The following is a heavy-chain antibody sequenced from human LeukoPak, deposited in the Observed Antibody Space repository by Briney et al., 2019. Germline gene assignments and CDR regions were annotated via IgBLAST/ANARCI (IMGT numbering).Heavy chain of an antibody. CDR1: GFMFSNYY. D-gene: IGHD3-10*01. V-gene: IGHV3-74*01. CDR3: ARGGYGHNMDV. Sequence: GGSLRLSCVGSGFMFSNYYMYWFRHAPGKGLVWVSRIKNAGIDTIYADSVKGRFTVSSDNAKNTVYLQMSSLRAEDTAVYYCARGGYGHNMDVWGERTTVTVSS. CDR2: IKNAGIDT. J-gene: IGHJ6*03.